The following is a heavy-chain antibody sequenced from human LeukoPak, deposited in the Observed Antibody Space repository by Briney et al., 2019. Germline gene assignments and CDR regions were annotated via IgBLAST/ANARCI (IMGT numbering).Heavy chain of an antibody. CDR1: GFSLSTTGVG. CDR2: IYWNDDK. CDR3: THRFFSLFDY. J-gene: IGHJ4*02. D-gene: IGHD3-3*01. Sequence: SGPTLLNPTQPLTLTFTLSGFSLSTTGVGVGWIRQPPGKALEWLALIYWNDDKRYSPSLKSRLTITKDTSKNQVVLTMTNMDPVDTATYYCTHRFFSLFDYWGQGTLVTVSS. V-gene: IGHV2-5*01.